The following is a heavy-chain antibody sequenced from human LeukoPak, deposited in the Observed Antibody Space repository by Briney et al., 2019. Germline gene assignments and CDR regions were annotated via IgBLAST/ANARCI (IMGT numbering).Heavy chain of an antibody. Sequence: KASETLSLTCTVSGGSISSYYWSWIRQPPGKGLEWIGYIYYSGSTNYNPSLKSRVTISVDTSKNQFSLKLSSVTAADTAVYYCAREGAAVRAFDIWGQGTMVTVSS. D-gene: IGHD6-13*01. CDR3: AREGAAVRAFDI. CDR2: IYYSGST. J-gene: IGHJ3*02. V-gene: IGHV4-59*01. CDR1: GGSISSYY.